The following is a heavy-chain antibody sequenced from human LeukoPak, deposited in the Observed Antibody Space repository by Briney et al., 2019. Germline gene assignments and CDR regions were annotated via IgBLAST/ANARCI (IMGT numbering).Heavy chain of an antibody. D-gene: IGHD2-2*01. J-gene: IGHJ5*02. CDR1: GFTFSTYA. V-gene: IGHV3-23*01. CDR3: AKEPREYCSSTSCPNWLDP. CDR2: ISGSGGTT. Sequence: GGSLRLSCAASGFTFSTYAMSWVRQAPGKGLEWVSAISGSGGTTYYADSAKGRFTISRDNSKNTLYLQMNSLRADDTAVYYCAKEPREYCSSTSCPNWLDPWGQGTLVTVSS.